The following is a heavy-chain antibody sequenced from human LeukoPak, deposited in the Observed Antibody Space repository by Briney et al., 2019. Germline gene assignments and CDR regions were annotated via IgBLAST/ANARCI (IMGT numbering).Heavy chain of an antibody. CDR1: GFTFSSFS. V-gene: IGHV3-48*01. J-gene: IGHJ5*02. CDR3: ATFHEP. D-gene: IGHD2/OR15-2a*01. Sequence: GRSLRLSCAASGFTFSSFSMNWVRQAPGKGLEWVSYITSSGDTIYYADSVKGRFTISRDSAKSSVYLQMDSLRAEDTAVYYCATFHEPWGQGTLVTVSS. CDR2: ITSSGDTI.